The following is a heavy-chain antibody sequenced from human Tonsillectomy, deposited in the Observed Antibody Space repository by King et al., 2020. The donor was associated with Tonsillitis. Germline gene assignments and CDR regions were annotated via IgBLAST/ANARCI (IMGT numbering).Heavy chain of an antibody. D-gene: IGHD1-20*01. CDR3: AGKDNWNDGLHY. CDR1: GFNFSAYK. Sequence: VQLVESGGGLVKPGGSLRLSCAASGFNFSAYKMNWVRQAPGKGLEWVSSITTTSSYISYGDSVKGRFTISRDNAKNSLYLQMNSLRAEDTAVYYCAGKDNWNDGLHYWGQGTLVTVSS. CDR2: ITTTSSYI. J-gene: IGHJ4*02. V-gene: IGHV3-21*06.